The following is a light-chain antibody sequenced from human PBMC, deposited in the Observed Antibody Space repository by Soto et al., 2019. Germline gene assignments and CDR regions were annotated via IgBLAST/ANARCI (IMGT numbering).Light chain of an antibody. V-gene: IGKV1-5*01. CDR2: DAF. CDR3: QQYNSYSPYT. CDR1: QRISSW. J-gene: IGKJ2*01. Sequence: DIQMTQSPSTLSASVGDRVTITCRASQRISSWLAWYQQKPGKAPRLLIYDAFSLESGVPSRFSGSGSGTEFTLTISSLQPDDFATYYCQQYNSYSPYTFGQGTKVEIK.